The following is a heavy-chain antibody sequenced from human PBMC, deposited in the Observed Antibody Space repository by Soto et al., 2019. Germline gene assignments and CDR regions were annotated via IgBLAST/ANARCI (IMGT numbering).Heavy chain of an antibody. V-gene: IGHV1-69*13. Sequence: WASVKVSCKASGGTFSSYAISWVRQAPGQGLEWMGGIIPIFGTANYAQKFQGRVTITADESTSTAYMELSSLRSEDTAVYYCARAIVVPAAKTNDYYYYYGMDVWGQGTTVTVSS. CDR2: IIPIFGTA. J-gene: IGHJ6*02. D-gene: IGHD2-2*01. CDR3: ARAIVVPAAKTNDYYYYYGMDV. CDR1: GGTFSSYA.